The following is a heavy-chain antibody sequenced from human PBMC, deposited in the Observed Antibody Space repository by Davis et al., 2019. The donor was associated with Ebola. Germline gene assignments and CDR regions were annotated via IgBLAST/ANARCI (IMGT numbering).Heavy chain of an antibody. V-gene: IGHV3-23*01. CDR2: ISVRSIT. Sequence: PSGSLRLSCAASGLLFSSYAMSWVRQAPGKGLEWVSSISVRSITYHADSVKGRFTISRDNSKNTLYLQMNSLRAEDTAVYYCAKVHPPTTVTTGWFDPWGQGTLVTVSS. J-gene: IGHJ5*02. CDR1: GLLFSSYA. D-gene: IGHD4-17*01. CDR3: AKVHPPTTVTTGWFDP.